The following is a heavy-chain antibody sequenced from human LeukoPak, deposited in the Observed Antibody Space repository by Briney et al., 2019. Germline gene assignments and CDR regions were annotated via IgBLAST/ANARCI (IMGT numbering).Heavy chain of an antibody. J-gene: IGHJ5*02. CDR1: GGSFSGYY. CDR2: INHSGST. V-gene: IGHV4-34*01. Sequence: PSESLSLTCAVYGGSFSGYYWSWVRQPPGKGLKWIGEINHSGSTNYNPSLKSRVTISVDTSKNQFSLKLSSVTAADMDVYYCARLGAVRFDPWGQGTLVTVSS. CDR3: ARLGAVRFDP. D-gene: IGHD1-26*01.